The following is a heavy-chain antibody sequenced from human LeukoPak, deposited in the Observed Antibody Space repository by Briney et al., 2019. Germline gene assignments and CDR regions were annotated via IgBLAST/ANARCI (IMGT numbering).Heavy chain of an antibody. V-gene: IGHV3-7*01. CDR1: GIILSSYW. J-gene: IGHJ5*01. D-gene: IGHD6-19*01. Sequence: GGSLTLSCAASGIILSSYWMSWVRQAPGKGLEWVANIKQDGSEKWYVDSVKCRFTISRDNAKNSLYLQMNSLRVEDTAVYYCAREFRSGYNSRWFDYWGQGTLVTVSS. CDR3: AREFRSGYNSRWFDY. CDR2: IKQDGSEK.